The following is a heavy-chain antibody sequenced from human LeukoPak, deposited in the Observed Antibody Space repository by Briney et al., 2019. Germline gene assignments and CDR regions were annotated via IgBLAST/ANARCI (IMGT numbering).Heavy chain of an antibody. CDR2: INHSGST. D-gene: IGHD5-12*01. V-gene: IGHV4-34*01. Sequence: SETLSLTCAVYGGSFSGYYWSWIRQPPGKGLEWIEEINHSGSTNYNPSLKSRVTISVDTSKNQFSLKLSSVTAADTAVYYCARVGSGRDGYNFVDLGRYYFDQWGQGTLVTVSS. CDR3: ARVGSGRDGYNFVDLGRYYFDQ. J-gene: IGHJ4*02. CDR1: GGSFSGYY.